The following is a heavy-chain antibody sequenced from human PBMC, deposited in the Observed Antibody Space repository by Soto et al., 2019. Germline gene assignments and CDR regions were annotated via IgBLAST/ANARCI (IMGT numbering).Heavy chain of an antibody. D-gene: IGHD6-19*01. Sequence: GGSLRLSCAASRFTFSSYGMHWVRQAPGKGLEWVAVISYDGSNKYYADSVKGRFTISRDNSKNTLYLQMNSLRAQDTAVYYCAKEERYSSGWYSRYYYYYYGMDVWCQGTTVPSP. CDR3: AKEERYSSGWYSRYYYYYYGMDV. CDR2: ISYDGSNK. J-gene: IGHJ6*02. CDR1: RFTFSSYG. V-gene: IGHV3-30*18.